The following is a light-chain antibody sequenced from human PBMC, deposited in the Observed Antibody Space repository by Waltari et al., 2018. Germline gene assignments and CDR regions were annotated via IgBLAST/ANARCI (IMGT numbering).Light chain of an antibody. V-gene: IGKV3-20*01. J-gene: IGKJ1*01. CDR2: DAS. Sequence: EIVLTQSPGTLSLSPGERATLACRASQSVGRSLAWYQQKPGQAPRLLIYDASRRATGIPDRFSGSGSGTDFSLTISRLEPEDFAVHYCQHYVRLPATFGQGTKVEI. CDR1: QSVGRS. CDR3: QHYVRLPAT.